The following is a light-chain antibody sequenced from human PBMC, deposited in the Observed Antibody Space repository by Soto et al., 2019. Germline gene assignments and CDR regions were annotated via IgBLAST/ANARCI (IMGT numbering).Light chain of an antibody. CDR2: EVN. V-gene: IGLV2-14*01. J-gene: IGLJ3*02. CDR3: SSYSSSIIPL. Sequence: QSALTQPASVSGSLGQSITISCTGTSSDVGDYNYVSWYQQRPGQAPKLIISEVNDRPSGVSYRFSGSKSGKMAFLYISGLQAEDEADYYCSSYSSSIIPLFGGGTKLTVL. CDR1: SSDVGDYNY.